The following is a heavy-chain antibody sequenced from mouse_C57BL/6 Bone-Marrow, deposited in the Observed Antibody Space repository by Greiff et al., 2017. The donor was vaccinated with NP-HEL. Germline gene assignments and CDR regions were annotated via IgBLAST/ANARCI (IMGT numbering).Heavy chain of an antibody. V-gene: IGHV5-2*01. CDR2: INSDGGST. J-gene: IGHJ4*01. D-gene: IGHD2-5*01. CDR3: ARRPYSNYPLWAMDY. CDR1: EYEFPSHD. Sequence: EVHLVESGGGLVQPGESLKLSCESNEYEFPSHDMSWVRKTPEKRLELVAAINSDGGSTYYRDTMERRFIISRDNTKKTLYLQMSSLRSEDTALYYCARRPYSNYPLWAMDYWGQGTSVTVSS.